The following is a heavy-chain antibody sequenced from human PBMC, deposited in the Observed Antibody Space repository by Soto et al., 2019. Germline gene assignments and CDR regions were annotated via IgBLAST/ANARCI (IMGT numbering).Heavy chain of an antibody. CDR2: LYGNGNT. CDR3: VRRDFVRGTTRFH. J-gene: IGHJ4*02. Sequence: GGSLRLSCVVSGFSVNTNYMSWVRQAPGKGLEWVSILYGNGNTYYADSVKGRLTISRDISKNTLYLQMNGLRAEDTAVYYCVRRDFVRGTTRFHWGQGALVTVSS. V-gene: IGHV3-66*01. D-gene: IGHD1-26*01. CDR1: GFSVNTNY.